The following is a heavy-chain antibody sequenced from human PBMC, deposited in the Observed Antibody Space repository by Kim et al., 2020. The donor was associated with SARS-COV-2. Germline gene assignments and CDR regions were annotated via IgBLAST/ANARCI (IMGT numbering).Heavy chain of an antibody. CDR3: ARHLPKSITIFGVVTAWLSWFDP. CDR1: GGSISSSSYY. Sequence: SETLSLTCTVSGGSISSSSYYWGWIRQPPGKGLEWIGSIYYSGSTYYNPSLKSRVTISVDTSKNQFSLKLSSVTAADTAVYYCARHLPKSITIFGVVTAWLSWFDPWGQGTLVTVSS. V-gene: IGHV4-39*01. CDR2: IYYSGST. D-gene: IGHD3-3*01. J-gene: IGHJ5*02.